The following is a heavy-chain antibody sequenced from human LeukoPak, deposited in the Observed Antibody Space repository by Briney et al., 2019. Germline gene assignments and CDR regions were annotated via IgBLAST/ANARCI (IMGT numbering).Heavy chain of an antibody. D-gene: IGHD3-22*01. CDR3: ARGVTYYYDSSRYFQH. J-gene: IGHJ1*01. V-gene: IGHV4-34*01. CDR2: INHSGST. Sequence: SETLSLTCAVYGGSFSGYYWSWIRQPPGKGLEWIGEINHSGSTNYKPALKSRVTISVDTSKNQFSLKLSSVTAADTAVYYCARGVTYYYDSSRYFQHWGQGTLVTVSS. CDR1: GGSFSGYY.